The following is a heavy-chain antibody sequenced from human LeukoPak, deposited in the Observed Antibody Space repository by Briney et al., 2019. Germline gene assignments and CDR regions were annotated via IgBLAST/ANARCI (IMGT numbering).Heavy chain of an antibody. J-gene: IGHJ6*02. CDR2: INHSGST. D-gene: IGHD4-17*01. CDR1: GGSFSGYY. Sequence: PSETLSLTCAVYGGSFSGYYWSWIRQPPGKGLEWIGEINHSGSTNYNPSLKSRVTVSVDTSKNQFSLKLSSVTAADTAVYYCARDTGNYSMDVWGQGTTVTVSS. CDR3: ARDTGNYSMDV. V-gene: IGHV4-34*01.